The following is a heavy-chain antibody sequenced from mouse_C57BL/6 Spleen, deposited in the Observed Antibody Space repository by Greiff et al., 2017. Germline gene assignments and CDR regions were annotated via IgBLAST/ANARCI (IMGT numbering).Heavy chain of an antibody. J-gene: IGHJ2*01. V-gene: IGHV1-47*01. D-gene: IGHD2-3*01. CDR2: FQPYNDDN. CDR3: ARGYSKYYFYY. Sequence: VQLLQSGAELVKPGASVKMSCKASGYTFTTYPIEWMKQTHGKSLEWIGNFQPYNDDNKSNENLKGKATLTVEKSSRTVYLELSRLTSDDSAVYYCARGYSKYYFYYWGQGTTLTVSS. CDR1: GYTFTTYP.